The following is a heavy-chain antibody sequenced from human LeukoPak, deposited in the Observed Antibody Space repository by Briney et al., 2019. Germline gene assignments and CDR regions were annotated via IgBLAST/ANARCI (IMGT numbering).Heavy chain of an antibody. CDR1: GGSISSYY. J-gene: IGHJ4*02. V-gene: IGHV4-59*04. CDR3: ARQGYSSSWLQYYFDY. CDR2: IYYSGST. D-gene: IGHD6-13*01. Sequence: SETLSLTCTVSGGSISSYYWSWIRRPPGKGLEWIGYIYYSGSTYYNPSLKSQVTISVDTSKNQFSLKLSSVTAADTAVYYCARQGYSSSWLQYYFDYWGQGTLVTVSS.